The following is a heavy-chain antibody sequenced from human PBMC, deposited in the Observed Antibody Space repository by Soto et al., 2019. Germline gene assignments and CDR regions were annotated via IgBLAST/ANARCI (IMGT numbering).Heavy chain of an antibody. CDR1: AFAFSRSA. CDR3: AKGMSGSGAYQYFDP. D-gene: IGHD3-10*01. J-gene: IGHJ5*02. V-gene: IGHV3-23*01. CDR2: IRGNGDRT. Sequence: EVQLLESGGGLVQPGGSLRLSCAASAFAFSRSAMSCVRQTPGKGLEWVSAIRGNGDRTFYADSVKGRVTISRDNSKNTLYLEMSSLRVEDTAVYYCAKGMSGSGAYQYFDPWGQGTLVTVSS.